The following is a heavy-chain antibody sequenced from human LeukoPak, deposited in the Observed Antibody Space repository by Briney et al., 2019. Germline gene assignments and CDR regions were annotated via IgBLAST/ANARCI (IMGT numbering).Heavy chain of an antibody. J-gene: IGHJ4*02. Sequence: PGGSLRLSCAASGFTFSKYWMSWVRQAPGKGLEWVANMMEDGGEINYVASVRGRFTISRDNAQDFLVLQMDSLRVEDTAVYYCARDRGYSNFDYWGQGTLVTVSS. CDR1: GFTFSKYW. CDR2: MMEDGGEI. D-gene: IGHD4-11*01. V-gene: IGHV3-7*01. CDR3: ARDRGYSNFDY.